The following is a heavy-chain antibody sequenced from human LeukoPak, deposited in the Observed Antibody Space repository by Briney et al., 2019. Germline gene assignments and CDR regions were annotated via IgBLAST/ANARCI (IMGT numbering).Heavy chain of an antibody. Sequence: GGSLRLSCTGSGVTFEDYYLSWIRQAPGKGLEWISYVSSTGGDKFYADPVKGRSTISRDNARNSLYMEMYDLIAEDTAFYYCARGENGSFDHWGQGTLVIVSS. CDR1: GVTFEDYY. CDR3: ARGENGSFDH. J-gene: IGHJ4*02. D-gene: IGHD3-10*01. CDR2: VSSTGGDK. V-gene: IGHV3-11*01.